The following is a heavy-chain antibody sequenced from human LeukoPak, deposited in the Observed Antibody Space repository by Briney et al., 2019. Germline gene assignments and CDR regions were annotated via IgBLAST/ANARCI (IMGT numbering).Heavy chain of an antibody. Sequence: ASVKVSCKASGYTFTSYAMHWVRQAPGQRLEWMGWINAGNGNTKYSQKFQGRVTITRDTSASTAYMELSSLRAEDTAVYYCARVGTTNPYYYGMDVWGQGTTVTVSS. CDR2: INAGNGNT. J-gene: IGHJ6*02. D-gene: IGHD1-14*01. CDR3: ARVGTTNPYYYGMDV. V-gene: IGHV1-3*01. CDR1: GYTFTSYA.